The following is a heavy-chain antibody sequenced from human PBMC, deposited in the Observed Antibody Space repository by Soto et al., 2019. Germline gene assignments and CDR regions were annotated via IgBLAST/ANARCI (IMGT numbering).Heavy chain of an antibody. CDR1: GGSVSRYY. V-gene: IGHV4-59*08. Sequence: SETLSLTCTVSGGSVSRYYWSWIRQPPGKGLEWIGYIYYSGSTNYNPSLKSRVTISVDTTKNQFSLKLSSVTAADTDVYYCARHSTDYYDSSAALDHCRQGTLVTVPA. CDR3: ARHSTDYYDSSAALDH. J-gene: IGHJ4*02. D-gene: IGHD3-22*01. CDR2: IYYSGST.